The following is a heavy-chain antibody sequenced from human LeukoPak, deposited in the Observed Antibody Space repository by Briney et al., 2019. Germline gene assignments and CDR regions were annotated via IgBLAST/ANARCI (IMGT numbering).Heavy chain of an antibody. V-gene: IGHV4-39*01. CDR3: ARQPRNMRVVGIDY. CDR2: IYYSGST. D-gene: IGHD3-22*01. J-gene: IGHJ4*02. CDR1: GGSISSSSYY. Sequence: SETLSLTCTVSGGSISSSSYYWGWIRQPPGKGLEWIRSIYYSGSTSYNPSHKSRVTISVDTSKNQFSLKMSSVTAADTAVYYCARQPRNMRVVGIDYWGQGTLVTVSS.